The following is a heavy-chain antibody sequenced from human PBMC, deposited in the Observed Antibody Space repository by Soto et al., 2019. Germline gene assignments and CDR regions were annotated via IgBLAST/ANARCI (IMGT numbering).Heavy chain of an antibody. CDR1: GGTFSSYA. J-gene: IGHJ5*02. D-gene: IGHD1-7*01. CDR3: ARDRRGITGTTPLNWFDP. CDR2: IIPIFGTA. Sequence: QVQLVQSGAEVKKPGSSVKVSCKASGGTFSSYAISWVRQAPGQGLEWMGGIIPIFGTANYAQKFQGRVTITADESTSTAYMELSSLRSEDTAVYYCARDRRGITGTTPLNWFDPWGQGTLVTVSS. V-gene: IGHV1-69*12.